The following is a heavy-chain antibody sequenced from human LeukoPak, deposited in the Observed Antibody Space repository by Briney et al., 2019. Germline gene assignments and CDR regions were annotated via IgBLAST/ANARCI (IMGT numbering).Heavy chain of an antibody. CDR2: ISGDGSST. Sequence: GGSLRLSCAVSGLTFSSYRMHWVRQAPGKGLVWVSRISGDGSSTNYADSVKGRFTISRDNAKNTLYLQMNSLGAEDTAVYYCARSVYYYDSWGQGTLVTVSS. CDR1: GLTFSSYR. CDR3: ARSVYYYDS. V-gene: IGHV3-74*01. D-gene: IGHD3-22*01. J-gene: IGHJ4*02.